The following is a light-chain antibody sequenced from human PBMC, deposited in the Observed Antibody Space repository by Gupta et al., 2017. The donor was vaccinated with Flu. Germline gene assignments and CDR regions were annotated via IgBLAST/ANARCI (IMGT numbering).Light chain of an antibody. CDR1: QSVGKT. V-gene: IGKV3-11*01. CDR2: DAA. Sequence: ERATLSCRASQSVGKTLVWYQQKPGHPPSLIISDAAYSATAIPAKFSGSGSWTDVSLTIISLEPDDYATYYCQQRASWPPLTFGRGTKVEI. J-gene: IGKJ4*01. CDR3: QQRASWPPLT.